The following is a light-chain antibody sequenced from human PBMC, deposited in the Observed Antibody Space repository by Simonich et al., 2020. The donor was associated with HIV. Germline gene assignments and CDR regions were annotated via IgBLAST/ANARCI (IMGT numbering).Light chain of an antibody. CDR1: QGISIY. Sequence: AIRMTQSPSSLSASPGDRVTITCRAGQGISIYLAWYHQKPGKAPKLLIYAESTLQSGVPSRFSSSGSGTDFNLTISCLQSEDFATYYWQQYYSYPYSFGQGTKLEIK. CDR2: AES. CDR3: QQYYSYPYS. V-gene: IGKV1-8*01. J-gene: IGKJ2*03.